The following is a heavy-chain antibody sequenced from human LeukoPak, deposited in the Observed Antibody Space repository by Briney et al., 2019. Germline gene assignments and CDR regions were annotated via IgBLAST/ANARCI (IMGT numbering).Heavy chain of an antibody. J-gene: IGHJ4*02. CDR2: ISAYNGNT. V-gene: IGHV1-18*04. D-gene: IGHD3-22*01. CDR1: GYTFTGYY. Sequence: ASVKVSCKASGYTFTGYYMHWVRQAPGQGLEWMGWISAYNGNTNYAQKLQGRVTMTTDTSTSTAYMELRSLRSDDTAAYYCARVVNPYYYDSSGYSDYWGQGTLVTVSS. CDR3: ARVVNPYYYDSSGYSDY.